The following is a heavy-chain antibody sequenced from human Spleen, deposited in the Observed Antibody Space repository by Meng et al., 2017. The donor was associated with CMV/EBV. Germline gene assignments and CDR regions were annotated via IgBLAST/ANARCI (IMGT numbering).Heavy chain of an antibody. D-gene: IGHD2-2*01. Sequence: GESLKISCAASGFPFSNYWMTWVRQAPGKGLDWVANIKQDGSEKYYVDSLKGRFTISRDNSKNTLYLQMNSLRPEDTAVYYCARVGHQLLLYYFDYWGQGTLVTRLL. CDR1: GFPFSNYW. CDR3: ARVGHQLLLYYFDY. CDR2: IKQDGSEK. V-gene: IGHV3-7*01. J-gene: IGHJ4*02.